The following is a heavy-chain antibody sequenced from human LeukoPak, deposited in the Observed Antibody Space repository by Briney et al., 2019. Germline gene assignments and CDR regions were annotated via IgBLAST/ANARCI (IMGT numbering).Heavy chain of an antibody. CDR3: AKGGTVTTFHYYYYMDV. V-gene: IGHV3-23*01. J-gene: IGHJ6*03. CDR1: GFTFSSYG. D-gene: IGHD4-17*01. Sequence: GGSLRLSCAASGFTFSSYGMSWVRQAPGKGLEWVSAISGSGGSTYYADSVKGRFTISRDNSKITLYLQMNSLRAEDTAVYYCAKGGTVTTFHYYYYMDVWGKGTTVTISS. CDR2: ISGSGGST.